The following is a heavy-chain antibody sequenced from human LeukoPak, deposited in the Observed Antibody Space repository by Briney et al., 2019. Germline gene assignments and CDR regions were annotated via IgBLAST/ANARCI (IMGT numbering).Heavy chain of an antibody. CDR3: ARDKYYDSSGYYFYFDY. CDR1: GFTFSSYA. J-gene: IGHJ4*02. D-gene: IGHD3-22*01. CDR2: ISSNGGST. V-gene: IGHV3-64*01. Sequence: GGSLGLSCAASGFTFSSYAMHWVRQAPGKGLEYVSAISSNGGSTYYANSVKGRFTISRDNSKNTLYLQMGSLRAEDMAVYYCARDKYYDSSGYYFYFDYWGQGTLVTVSS.